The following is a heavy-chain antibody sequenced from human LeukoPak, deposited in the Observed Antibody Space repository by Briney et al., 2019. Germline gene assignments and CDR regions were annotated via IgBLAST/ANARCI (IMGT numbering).Heavy chain of an antibody. Sequence: PSETLSLTCTVSGASISVYYWSWVRQPPGEGLEWIGYIYYSGSTNYNPSLKSRVTMSVDTSKNQFSLHLNSVTPEDTAVYYCARHMDTAMVNGGDFDYWGQGTLVTVSS. D-gene: IGHD5-18*01. CDR3: ARHMDTAMVNGGDFDY. CDR1: GASISVYY. V-gene: IGHV4-59*08. J-gene: IGHJ4*02. CDR2: IYYSGST.